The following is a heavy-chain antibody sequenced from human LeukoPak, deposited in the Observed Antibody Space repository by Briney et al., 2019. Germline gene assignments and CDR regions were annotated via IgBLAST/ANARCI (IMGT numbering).Heavy chain of an antibody. CDR2: MNPNSGNT. D-gene: IGHD6-19*01. CDR1: GYTFTSYD. V-gene: IGHV1-8*01. CDR3: ARGVSSGWYAHWFDP. J-gene: IGHJ5*02. Sequence: ASVKVSCKASGYTFTSYDINWVRQATGQGLEWMGWMNPNSGNTGYAQKFQGRVTMTRNTSISTAYMELSSLRSEDTAVCYCARGVSSGWYAHWFDPWGQGTLVTVSS.